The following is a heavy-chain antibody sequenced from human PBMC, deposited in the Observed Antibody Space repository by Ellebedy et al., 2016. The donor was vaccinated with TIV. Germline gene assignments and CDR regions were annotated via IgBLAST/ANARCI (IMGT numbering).Heavy chain of an antibody. CDR1: GFTFSNHV. D-gene: IGHD6-19*01. Sequence: GESLKISCAASGFTFSNHVLHWVRQAPGKGLEWVALVWFDGSLQYYADSVRGRFSISRDNSKNTLFLQMNSLRAEDTAVYYGAFPRAGYNSGWTYWGQGTLVTVSS. J-gene: IGHJ4*02. CDR3: AFPRAGYNSGWTY. V-gene: IGHV3-33*01. CDR2: VWFDGSLQ.